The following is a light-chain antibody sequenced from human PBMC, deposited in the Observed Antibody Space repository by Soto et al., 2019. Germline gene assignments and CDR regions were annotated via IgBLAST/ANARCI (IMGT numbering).Light chain of an antibody. CDR2: DNN. CDR1: SGSIASDY. J-gene: IGLJ2*01. Sequence: NFMLTQPHSVSESPGKTVTISCTRSSGSIASDYVHWYQQRLGSAPTTLIYDNNLRPSGVPDRFSGSIDSSSNSASLTISGLKTEDEADYYCQSYDDPKIFGGGTQLTVL. CDR3: QSYDDPKI. V-gene: IGLV6-57*04.